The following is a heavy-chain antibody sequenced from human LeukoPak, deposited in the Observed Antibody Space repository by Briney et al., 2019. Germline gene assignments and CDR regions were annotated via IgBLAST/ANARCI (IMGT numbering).Heavy chain of an antibody. J-gene: IGHJ4*02. D-gene: IGHD1-26*01. CDR2: INHSGST. V-gene: IGHV4-34*01. CDR1: GGSFSAYY. CDR3: ARRDGSYFSWFDY. Sequence: PSETLSLTCAVYGGSFSAYYWSWIRQPPGKGLEWIAEINHSGSTNYNPSLKSRVTISVDTSKNQFSLKLSSVTAADTAVYYCARRDGSYFSWFDYWGQGTLVTVSS.